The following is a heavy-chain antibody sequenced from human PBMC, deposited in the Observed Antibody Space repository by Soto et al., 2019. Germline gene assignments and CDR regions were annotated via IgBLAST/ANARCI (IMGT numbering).Heavy chain of an antibody. CDR3: ARDPFLWFGESNGFDP. D-gene: IGHD3-10*01. CDR1: GGSVSSGSYY. CDR2: IYYSGST. Sequence: QVQLQESGPGLVKPSETLSLTCTVSGGSVSSGSYYWSWIRQPPGKGLEWIGYIYYSGSTNYNPSLKGRVTISVDTSKKQFSLKLRSVTAADTAVYYCARDPFLWFGESNGFDPWGQGTLVTVSS. V-gene: IGHV4-61*01. J-gene: IGHJ5*02.